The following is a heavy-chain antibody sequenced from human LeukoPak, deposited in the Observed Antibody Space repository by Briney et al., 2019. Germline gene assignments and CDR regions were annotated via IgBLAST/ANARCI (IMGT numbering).Heavy chain of an antibody. CDR1: GFTFSSHW. J-gene: IGHJ3*01. CDR2: ISVDGSNT. V-gene: IGHV3-74*01. D-gene: IGHD2-15*01. CDR3: ARGRTGSNAFDV. Sequence: GGSLRLSCAASGFTFSSHWMHWVRQAPGKGLVWVSRISVDGSNTRYADSVKGRFTISRDNAKKTLYLQMNSLRVEDMAVYYCARGRTGSNAFDVWGQGTMFTVSS.